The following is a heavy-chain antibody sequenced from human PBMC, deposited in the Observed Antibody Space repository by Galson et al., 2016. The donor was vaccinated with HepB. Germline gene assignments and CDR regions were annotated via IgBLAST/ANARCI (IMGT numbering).Heavy chain of an antibody. V-gene: IGHV3-7*05. CDR3: AACSRSNCDDALDI. D-gene: IGHD2-2*01. J-gene: IGHJ3*02. Sequence: SLRLSCAASAFTFSKYWMSWVRQAPGKGLEWVANIKEDGSETYYAHSVTGRFTISRDNAKNSLFLQMSSLRADDTAVYYCAACSRSNCDDALDIWGQGTVVTVS. CDR1: AFTFSKYW. CDR2: IKEDGSET.